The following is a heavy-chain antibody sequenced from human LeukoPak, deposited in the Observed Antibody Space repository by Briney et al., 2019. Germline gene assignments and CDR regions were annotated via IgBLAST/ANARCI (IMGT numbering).Heavy chain of an antibody. J-gene: IGHJ2*01. D-gene: IGHD6-19*01. Sequence: GGSLRLSCVASGFTFSSYDTHWVRQAKGKGLEWVSTVGTALDTFYPDSVKGRFTVSRENAKNPMYLHMNSLRAGDTAVYYCVRGDSSGWRYWYFDLWGRGTLVTVSS. V-gene: IGHV3-13*01. CDR2: VGTALDT. CDR3: VRGDSSGWRYWYFDL. CDR1: GFTFSSYD.